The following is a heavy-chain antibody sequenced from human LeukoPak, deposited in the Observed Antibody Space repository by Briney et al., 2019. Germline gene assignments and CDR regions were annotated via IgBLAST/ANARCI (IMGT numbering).Heavy chain of an antibody. CDR3: AKDLGGYSGYGADAFDI. CDR1: GFTFSSYA. J-gene: IGHJ3*02. Sequence: GGSLRLSCAASGFTFSSYAIHWVRRAPGKGLEWMAFIRYDGSNKYYADSVKGRFTISRDNSKNTLYLQMNSLRAEDTAVYYCAKDLGGYSGYGADAFDIWGQGTMVTVSS. CDR2: IRYDGSNK. D-gene: IGHD5-12*01. V-gene: IGHV3-30*02.